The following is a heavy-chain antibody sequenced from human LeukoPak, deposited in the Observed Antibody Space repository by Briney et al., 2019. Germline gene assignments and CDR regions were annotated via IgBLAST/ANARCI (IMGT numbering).Heavy chain of an antibody. CDR1: GFSFTDSY. V-gene: IGHV3-11*01. Sequence: GGSLRLSCSASGFSFTDSYMDXXXLSPEKGLEWXXXXXSSGATTXYXXSMKGRXXXXXXXAKNSLYLQMNSLRPDDTAVYYCAXDPDYGDPYWGQGTLVTVSS. CDR2: XXSSGATT. CDR3: AXDPDYGDPY. J-gene: IGHJ4*02. D-gene: IGHD4/OR15-4a*01.